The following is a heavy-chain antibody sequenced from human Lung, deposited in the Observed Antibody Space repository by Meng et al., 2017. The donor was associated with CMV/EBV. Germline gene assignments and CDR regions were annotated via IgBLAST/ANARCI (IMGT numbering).Heavy chain of an antibody. J-gene: IGHJ6*02. V-gene: IGHV3-23*03. CDR3: AKDHRARYCSGGSCYYYYGMDV. CDR2: IYSCGSST. Sequence: SCAASGFTFSSYAMSWVRQAPGKGLEWVSVIYSCGSSTYYADSVKGRFTISRDNSKNTLYLQMNSLRAEDTAVYYCAKDHRARYCSGGSCYYYYGMDVXGQGTTVTVSS. CDR1: GFTFSSYA. D-gene: IGHD2-15*01.